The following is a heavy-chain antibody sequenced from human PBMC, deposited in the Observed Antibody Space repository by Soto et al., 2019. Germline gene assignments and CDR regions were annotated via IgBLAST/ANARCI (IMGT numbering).Heavy chain of an antibody. Sequence: EVLLLESGGGLVQPGGSLRLSCEASGFSFSSFAMNWVRQAPGKGLEWVSAIGDSGASTYYADSVKGRFTISRDNSRNTLYLQLNSLRAEVTAVYYCAKGVELAVWGNGTTVTVSS. V-gene: IGHV3-23*01. CDR2: IGDSGAST. J-gene: IGHJ6*04. D-gene: IGHD1-26*01. CDR1: GFSFSSFA. CDR3: AKGVELAV.